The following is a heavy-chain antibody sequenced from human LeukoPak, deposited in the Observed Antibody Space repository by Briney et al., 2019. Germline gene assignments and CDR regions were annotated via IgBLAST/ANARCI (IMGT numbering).Heavy chain of an antibody. CDR2: LYNTGSTDNT. V-gene: IGHV4-39*07. CDR1: GDSITNYNYH. Sequence: SETLSLTCSVSGDSITNYNYHWGWIRQPPGKGLEWIGRLYNTGSTDNTDSNPSLQSRVTISADTSTNQIFLRLTSVTAADTAVYYCARDFGAGSYRYGMDVWGQGTTVTVSS. D-gene: IGHD3-10*01. CDR3: ARDFGAGSYRYGMDV. J-gene: IGHJ6*02.